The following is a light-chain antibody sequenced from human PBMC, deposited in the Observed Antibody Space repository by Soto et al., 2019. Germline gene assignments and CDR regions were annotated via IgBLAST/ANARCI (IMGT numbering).Light chain of an antibody. CDR2: GAS. CDR3: QQYNDWPRT. J-gene: IGKJ1*01. CDR1: QNVGSN. V-gene: IGKV3-15*01. Sequence: EIVLTQSPATLSGSPGEGATLSCRASQNVGSNLAWYQHKPGQAPRLLIYGASTRAADIPARFSGSGSGTEFTLTISSLQSEDFAVYSCQQYNDWPRTFGPGTKVEI.